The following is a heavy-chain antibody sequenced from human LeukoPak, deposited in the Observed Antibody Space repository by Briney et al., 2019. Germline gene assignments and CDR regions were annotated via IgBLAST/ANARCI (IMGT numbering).Heavy chain of an antibody. V-gene: IGHV3-49*04. Sequence: GRSLRLSCTASGFTFGEYAMSWVRQAPGKGLEWVGFIRSNAYGGTTEYAASVKGRFTISRDDSKSIAYLQMNSLKTEDTPFYYCTRRRGYSGYVDFWGQGTLVSVSS. CDR3: TRRRGYSGYVDF. CDR2: IRSNAYGGTT. J-gene: IGHJ4*02. D-gene: IGHD5-12*01. CDR1: GFTFGEYA.